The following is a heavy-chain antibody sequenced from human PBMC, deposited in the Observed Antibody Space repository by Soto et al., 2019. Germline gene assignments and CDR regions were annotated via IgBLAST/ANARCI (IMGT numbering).Heavy chain of an antibody. J-gene: IGHJ3*02. CDR3: ARDGEGDGYNFGAFDI. CDR2: IYSGGST. D-gene: IGHD5-12*01. V-gene: IGHV3-53*02. CDR1: GFTVSSNY. Sequence: EVQLVETGGGLIQPGGSLRLSCAASGFTVSSNYMSWVRQAPGKGLEWVSVIYSGGSTYYADSVKGRFTISRDNSKNTLYLQMNSLRAEDTAVYYCARDGEGDGYNFGAFDIWGQGTMVTVSS.